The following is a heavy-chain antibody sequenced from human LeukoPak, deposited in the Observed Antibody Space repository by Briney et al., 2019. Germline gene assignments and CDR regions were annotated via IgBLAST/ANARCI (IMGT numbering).Heavy chain of an antibody. V-gene: IGHV1-46*01. Sequence: ASVKVSCKASGYTFTSYYMHWVRQAPGQGLEWMGIINPGGGSTSYAQKFQGRVTMTRDTSTSTVYMELSSLRSEDTAVYYCARDGPGPLRGDYWGQGTLVTVSS. CDR2: INPGGGST. J-gene: IGHJ4*02. D-gene: IGHD5-12*01. CDR1: GYTFTSYY. CDR3: ARDGPGPLRGDY.